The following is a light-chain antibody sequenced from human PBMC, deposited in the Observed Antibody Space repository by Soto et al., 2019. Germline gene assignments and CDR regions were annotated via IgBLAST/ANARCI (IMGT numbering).Light chain of an antibody. CDR1: DNDVGGYDF. CDR3: CSPSAGIAWV. J-gene: IGLJ3*02. CDR2: QVT. V-gene: IGLV2-14*01. Sequence: QSALTQRASVSGSPGQSITISCTGTDNDVGGYDFVSWYQQHPGRAPKLLIHQVTIRLSGISSRFSGSNSGNTASLTITGLQPEDEAMYFCCSPSAGIAWVFGGGTKLTVL.